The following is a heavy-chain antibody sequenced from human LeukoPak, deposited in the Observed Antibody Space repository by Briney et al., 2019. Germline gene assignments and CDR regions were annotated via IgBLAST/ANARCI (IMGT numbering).Heavy chain of an antibody. J-gene: IGHJ4*02. CDR2: IRRRAYGATT. CDR3: TTDYYYDSSGYPFDY. D-gene: IGHD3-22*01. CDR1: GFTFSDYH. V-gene: IGHV3-71*01. Sequence: PGGSLRLSCAASGFTFSDYHMSWVRQAPGKGWEWVSFIRRRAYGATTEYAASVKGRFTISRDDSKNTLYLQMNSLKTEDTAVYYCTTDYYYDSSGYPFDYWGQGTLVTVSS.